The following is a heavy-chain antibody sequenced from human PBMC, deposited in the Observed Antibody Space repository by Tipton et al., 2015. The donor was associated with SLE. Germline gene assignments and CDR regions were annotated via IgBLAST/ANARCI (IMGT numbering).Heavy chain of an antibody. J-gene: IGHJ6*03. D-gene: IGHD2-21*01. CDR1: GFTFSSYN. Sequence: SLRFSCAASGFTFSSYNIHWVRQAPGKGLEWMAVIWNDGRRTYYADSVKGRFTVSRDNSKNTLYLQMNSLRAEDSAIYYCARQVVRRVWYYSLAVWGKGPRVPVPS. CDR2: IWNDGRRT. CDR3: ARQVVRRVWYYSLAV. V-gene: IGHV3-33*01.